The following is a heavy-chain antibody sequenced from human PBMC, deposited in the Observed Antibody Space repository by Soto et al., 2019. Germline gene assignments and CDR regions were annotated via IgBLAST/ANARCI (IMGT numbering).Heavy chain of an antibody. Sequence: GGSLGLSCAASGFPFSSYDVSWVRQAPGKGLEWVSVIWHGDGNNKYYADSVKGRFTISRDNSKNTLYLQMNSLRTEDTAIYYCARDDEGGSYCDLGYWGQGTLVTVSS. J-gene: IGHJ4*02. D-gene: IGHD3-10*01. CDR3: ARDDEGGSYCDLGY. CDR2: IWHGDGNNK. CDR1: GFPFSSYD. V-gene: IGHV3-30-3*01.